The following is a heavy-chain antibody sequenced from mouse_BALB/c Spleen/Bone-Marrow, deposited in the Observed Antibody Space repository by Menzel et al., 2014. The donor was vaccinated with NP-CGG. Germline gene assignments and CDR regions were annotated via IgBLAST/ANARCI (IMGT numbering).Heavy chain of an antibody. CDR1: GYTFTDYA. Sequence: VKLQESGPELVRPGVSVKISCKGSGYTFTDYAMHWVKQSHAKSLEWIGVINTYSGNTNYNQNFKGKATMTVDKSSSTVFMELARLTYEDSAIYYCAREGYASTAWFAYWGQGTLVTVSA. CDR3: AREGYASTAWFAY. D-gene: IGHD1-1*01. J-gene: IGHJ3*01. V-gene: IGHV1-67*01. CDR2: INTYSGNT.